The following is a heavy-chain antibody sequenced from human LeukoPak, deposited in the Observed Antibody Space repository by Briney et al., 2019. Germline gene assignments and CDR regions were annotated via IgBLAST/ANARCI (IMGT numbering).Heavy chain of an antibody. CDR3: AVAATDAFDI. V-gene: IGHV1-2*02. J-gene: IGHJ3*02. CDR2: INPNSGGT. CDR1: GYTFTSYG. Sequence: ASVKVSCKASGYTFTSYGISWVRQAPGQGLEWMGWINPNSGGTNYAQKFQGRVTMTRDTSISTAYMELSRLRSDDTAVYYCAVAATDAFDIWGQGTMVTVSS. D-gene: IGHD2-15*01.